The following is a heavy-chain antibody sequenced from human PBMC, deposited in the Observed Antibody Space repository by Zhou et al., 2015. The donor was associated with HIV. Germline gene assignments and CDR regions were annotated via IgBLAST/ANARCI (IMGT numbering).Heavy chain of an antibody. Sequence: QVQLVQSGAEVKKPGSSVKVSCKSSGYSFSSYAISWVRQAPGQGLEWMGSITPMFSIANYAQKFQGRVTVTEDESTSTSYLEMWSLTFDDSAIYYCARGGVVAAPMDFWGQGARVTVAS. CDR1: GYSFSSYA. V-gene: IGHV1-69*18. J-gene: IGHJ4*02. D-gene: IGHD2-15*01. CDR3: ARGGVVAAPMDF. CDR2: ITPMFSIA.